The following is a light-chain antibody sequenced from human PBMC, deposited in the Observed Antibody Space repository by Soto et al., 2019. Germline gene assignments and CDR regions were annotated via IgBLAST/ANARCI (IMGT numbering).Light chain of an antibody. Sequence: ETVLTQSPATLSLSPGERATLSCRDSQSVSTYLAWYQQKPGQAPRLLIYDASNRATGIPARFSGSGSGTVFTLTISSLEPEDFAVYYCQQRRNWPLTFGGGTKVEIK. CDR3: QQRRNWPLT. CDR1: QSVSTY. V-gene: IGKV3-11*01. J-gene: IGKJ4*01. CDR2: DAS.